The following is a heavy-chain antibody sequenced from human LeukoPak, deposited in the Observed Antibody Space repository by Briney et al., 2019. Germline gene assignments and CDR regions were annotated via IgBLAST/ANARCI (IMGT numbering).Heavy chain of an antibody. D-gene: IGHD3-16*02. V-gene: IGHV4-59*01. CDR2: IYYSGST. CDR1: GGSISSYY. J-gene: IGHJ4*02. Sequence: PSETLSLTCTVSGGSISSYYWSWLRQPPGKGLEWFGYIYYSGSTNYNPSLKSRVTISVDTSNNQFSLKLSSVTAADTAVYYCARDGIYQGHRYFDYWGQGTLVTVSS. CDR3: ARDGIYQGHRYFDY.